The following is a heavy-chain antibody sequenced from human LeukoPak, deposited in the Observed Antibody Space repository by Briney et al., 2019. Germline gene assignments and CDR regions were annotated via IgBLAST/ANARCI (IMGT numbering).Heavy chain of an antibody. D-gene: IGHD4-11*01. CDR3: ARLRTTMTTAAFDI. V-gene: IGHV3-74*01. J-gene: IGHJ3*02. CDR1: GFTFSRYW. CDR2: IDREGSST. Sequence: PGGSLRLSCAASGFTFSRYWMHWVRRVPGKGLVWVSHIDREGSSTNYADPVRGRFTISRDNAKNTLYLQMNSLTAEDTAIYYCARLRTTMTTAAFDIWGQGTMVTVSS.